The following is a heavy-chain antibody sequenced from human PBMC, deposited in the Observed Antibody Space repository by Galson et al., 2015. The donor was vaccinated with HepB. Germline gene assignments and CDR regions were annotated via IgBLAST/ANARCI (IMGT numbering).Heavy chain of an antibody. D-gene: IGHD5-12*01. V-gene: IGHV4-31*03. CDR2: IYYSGST. CDR1: GGSISSGGYY. CDR3: AREIAAVYSYGPRDGYSGYDDAFDI. J-gene: IGHJ3*02. Sequence: TLSLTCTVSGGSISSGGYYWSWIRQHPGKGLEWIGYIYYSGSTYYNPSLKSRGTISVDTSKNQFSLKLSSVTAADTAVYYCAREIAAVYSYGPRDGYSGYDDAFDIWGQGTMVTVSS.